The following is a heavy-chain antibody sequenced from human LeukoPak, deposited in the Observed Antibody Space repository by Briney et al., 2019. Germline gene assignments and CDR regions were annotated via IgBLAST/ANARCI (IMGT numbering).Heavy chain of an antibody. J-gene: IGHJ4*02. CDR2: IKQDGSEK. CDR3: ARLGCSSTSCYEDDY. Sequence: GGSLRLSRAASGFTFSSYWMSWVRQAPGKGLEWVANIKQDGSEKYYVDSVKGRFTISRDNAKNSLYLQMNSLRAEDTAVYYCARLGCSSTSCYEDDYWGQGTLVTVSS. D-gene: IGHD2-2*01. V-gene: IGHV3-7*01. CDR1: GFTFSSYW.